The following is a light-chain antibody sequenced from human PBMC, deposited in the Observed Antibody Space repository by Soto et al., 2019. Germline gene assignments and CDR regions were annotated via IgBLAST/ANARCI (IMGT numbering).Light chain of an antibody. V-gene: IGKV1-5*01. CDR2: DAS. J-gene: IGKJ2*01. Sequence: DIQMTQSPPTLSASVGDRVTITCRASQRISRWLAWYQQRPGKAPRLLIFDASTLESGVPSRFSGSGTGTEFTLTISSLQAEDFATYYCQQYNGFSPTFGQGTKVEIK. CDR3: QQYNGFSPT. CDR1: QRISRW.